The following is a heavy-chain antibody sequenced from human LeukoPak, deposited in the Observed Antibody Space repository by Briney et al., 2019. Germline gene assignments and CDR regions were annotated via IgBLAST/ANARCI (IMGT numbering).Heavy chain of an antibody. V-gene: IGHV1-2*02. D-gene: IGHD5-12*01. CDR2: INPNSGGT. J-gene: IGHJ5*02. CDR1: GYTFTDYY. CDR3: ASFTSGYDLNWFDP. Sequence: ASVKVSCKASGYTFTDYYMHWVRQAPGQGLEWMGWINPNSGGTNYAQKFQGRVTMTRDTSTSTAYMELSRLRSDDTAVYYCASFTSGYDLNWFDPWGQGTLVTVSS.